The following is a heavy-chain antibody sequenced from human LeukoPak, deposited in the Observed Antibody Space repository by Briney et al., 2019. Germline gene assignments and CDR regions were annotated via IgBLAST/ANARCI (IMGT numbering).Heavy chain of an antibody. D-gene: IGHD3-22*01. V-gene: IGHV4-39*07. CDR1: GGSISSSTYY. CDR2: IYYSGST. Sequence: SETLSLTCTVSGGSISSSTYYWGWIRQPPGKGLEWIGSIYYSGSTYYNPSLKSRVTISVDTSKNQFSLKLSSVTAADTAVYYCARRRTWLPSDYWGQGTLVTVSS. CDR3: ARRRTWLPSDY. J-gene: IGHJ4*02.